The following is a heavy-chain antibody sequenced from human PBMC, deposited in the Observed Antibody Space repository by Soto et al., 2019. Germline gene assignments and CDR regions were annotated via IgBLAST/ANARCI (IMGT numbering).Heavy chain of an antibody. V-gene: IGHV1-3*01. CDR1: GYTFTSYS. Sequence: ASVKVSCKASGYTFTSYSMHWVRQAPGQRLEWMGWINAGNGNTKYSQKFQGRVTITRDTSASTAYMELSSLRSEDTAVYYCARENDKKGYYYDSSGYYGYWGQGTLVTVSS. CDR2: INAGNGNT. D-gene: IGHD3-22*01. J-gene: IGHJ4*02. CDR3: ARENDKKGYYYDSSGYYGY.